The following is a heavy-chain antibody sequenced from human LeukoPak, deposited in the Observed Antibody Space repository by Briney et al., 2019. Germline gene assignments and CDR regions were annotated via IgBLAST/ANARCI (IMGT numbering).Heavy chain of an antibody. J-gene: IGHJ4*02. CDR1: GGSIRTSNYY. V-gene: IGHV4-39*07. CDR2: IFYSGST. Sequence: SETLSLTCTVSGGSIRTSNYYWGWIRQPPGKGLEWIGNIFYSGSTYYSPSLKSRFTISLDTSRNQFSLKLTSVTAADTAVYYCARRKRGYYYGSGSYTWGLPFDYWGQGTLVTVSS. CDR3: ARRKRGYYYGSGSYTWGLPFDY. D-gene: IGHD3-10*01.